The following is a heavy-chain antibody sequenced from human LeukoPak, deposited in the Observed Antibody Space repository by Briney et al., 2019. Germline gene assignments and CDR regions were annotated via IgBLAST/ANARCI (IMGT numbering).Heavy chain of an antibody. D-gene: IGHD2-8*01. CDR2: IYYSGST. CDR3: ARDARVCTNGVCYGMDV. J-gene: IGHJ6*02. V-gene: IGHV4-61*01. Sequence: SETLSLTCTVSGGSVSSGSYYWSWIRQPPGKGLEWIGYIYYSGSTNYNPSLKSRVTISVDTFKNQFSLKLSSVTAADTAVYYCARDARVCTNGVCYGMDVWGQGTTVTVSS. CDR1: GGSVSSGSYY.